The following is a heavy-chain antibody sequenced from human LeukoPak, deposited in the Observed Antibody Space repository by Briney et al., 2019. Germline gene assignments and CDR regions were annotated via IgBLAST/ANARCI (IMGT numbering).Heavy chain of an antibody. J-gene: IGHJ4*02. CDR3: AREYYGDYDY. CDR2: IYSGGST. CDR1: GFTVSSNY. V-gene: IGHV3-66*01. D-gene: IGHD4-17*01. Sequence: SGGSLRLSCAASGFTVSSNYMSWVRQAPGKGLEWVSVIYSGGSTYYADSVKGRFIISRDNSKNTLYLQMNSLRAEDTAVYYCAREYYGDYDYWGQGILVTVSS.